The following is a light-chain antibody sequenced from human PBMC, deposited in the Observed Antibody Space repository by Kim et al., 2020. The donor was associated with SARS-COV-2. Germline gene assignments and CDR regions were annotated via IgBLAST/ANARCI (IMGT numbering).Light chain of an antibody. CDR1: QSVSSN. CDR3: QQYNNWRWT. J-gene: IGKJ1*01. CDR2: GAF. V-gene: IGKV3-15*01. Sequence: VSPGEGVTLSCRASQSVSSNLAWYQQKPGQAPRLLIYGAFTRAAGIPARFSGSGSGTEFTLTISSLQSEDFAVYYCQQYNNWRWTFGQGTKVDIK.